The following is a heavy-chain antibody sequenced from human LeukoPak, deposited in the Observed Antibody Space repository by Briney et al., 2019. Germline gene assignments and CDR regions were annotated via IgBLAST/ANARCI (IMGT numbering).Heavy chain of an antibody. D-gene: IGHD3-10*01. CDR3: ARVAENYYGSGSSDY. CDR2: ISSSSSYI. J-gene: IGHJ4*02. CDR1: GFTFSSYS. V-gene: IGHV3-21*01. Sequence: GGSLRLSCAASGFTFSSYSMNWVRLAPGKGLEWVSSISSSSSYIYYADSVKGRFTISRDNAKNSLYLQMNSLRAEDTAVYYCARVAENYYGSGSSDYWGQGTLVTVSS.